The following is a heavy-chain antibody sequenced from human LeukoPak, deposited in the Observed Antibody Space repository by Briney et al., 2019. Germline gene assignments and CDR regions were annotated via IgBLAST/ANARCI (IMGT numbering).Heavy chain of an antibody. CDR3: ASDSCSRPFDY. V-gene: IGHV3-64*01. J-gene: IGHJ4*02. CDR1: GFTFSDYG. CDR2: VSRNGGST. Sequence: PGGSLRLSCAASGFTFSDYGMHWVRHAPGKGLEYVSTVSRNGGSTYYANSVRGRFTVSRDNSKNTLYLQMGSLRAEDMAVYYCASDSCSRPFDYWGQGTLVTVSS. D-gene: IGHD2-15*01.